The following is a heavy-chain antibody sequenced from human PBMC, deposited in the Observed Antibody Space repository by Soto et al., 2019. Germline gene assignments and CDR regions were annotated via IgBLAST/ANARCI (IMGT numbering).Heavy chain of an antibody. J-gene: IGHJ3*02. Sequence: GGSLRLSCAASGFSFSSYSMNWVRQAPGKGLEWVSSISSSSSYIYYADSVKGRFTISRDNSKNSLYLQMNILRAEDTAVYYCAIDPDLALFGRDAFDIWGQGTMVTVSS. CDR3: AIDPDLALFGRDAFDI. CDR1: GFSFSSYS. D-gene: IGHD3-10*02. CDR2: ISSSSSYI. V-gene: IGHV3-21*01.